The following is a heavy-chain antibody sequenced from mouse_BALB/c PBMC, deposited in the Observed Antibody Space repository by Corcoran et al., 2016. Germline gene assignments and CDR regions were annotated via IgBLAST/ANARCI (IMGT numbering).Heavy chain of an antibody. CDR2: IDPANGNT. CDR3: ANGDWYFDV. J-gene: IGHJ1*01. CDR1: GFNIKDTY. Sequence: EVQLQQSGAELVKPGASVKLSCTASGFNIKDTYMHWVKQRPEQGLAWIGRIDPANGNTKYDPKFQGKATITTDTSSNTAYRQLSSLTSADTAVYYCANGDWYFDVWCAGTTVTVSS. V-gene: IGHV14-3*02.